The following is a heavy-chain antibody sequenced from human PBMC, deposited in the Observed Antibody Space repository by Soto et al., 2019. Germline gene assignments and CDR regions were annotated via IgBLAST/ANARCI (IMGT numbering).Heavy chain of an antibody. CDR2: INPSGGST. CDR1: GYTLTSYY. D-gene: IGHD3-9*01. Sequence: ASVKVSCKASGYTLTSYYMHWVRQAPGQGLAWMGIINPSGGSTSYAQNYQGRITMTRDTSTTTVYMELSSLRSEDTAIYFCARGDYDVLTGYYPLDYWGQGTLVTSPQ. J-gene: IGHJ4*02. V-gene: IGHV1-46*01. CDR3: ARGDYDVLTGYYPLDY.